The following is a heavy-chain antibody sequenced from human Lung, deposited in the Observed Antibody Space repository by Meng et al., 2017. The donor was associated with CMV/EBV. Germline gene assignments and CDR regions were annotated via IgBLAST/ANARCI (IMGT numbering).Heavy chain of an antibody. CDR3: ARVGGCSGGGCYHRLFDY. Sequence: GRLSEPGPALVKPSQTLSLTGRVSGGSISSGDYYWSWIRQPPGKGLEWIGYIYYTGSTYYNPSLKSRVIISVDTSKNQFSLKLNSVTAADTAVYYCARVGGCSGGGCYHRLFDYWGQGTLVTVSS. CDR1: GGSISSGDYY. J-gene: IGHJ4*02. CDR2: IYYTGST. D-gene: IGHD2-15*01. V-gene: IGHV4-30-4*01.